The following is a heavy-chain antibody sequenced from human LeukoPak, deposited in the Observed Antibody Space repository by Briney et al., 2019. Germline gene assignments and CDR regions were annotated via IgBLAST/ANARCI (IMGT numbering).Heavy chain of an antibody. CDR2: INQSGST. J-gene: IGHJ5*02. D-gene: IGHD6-19*01. Sequence: SETLSLTCAVYGGSFSGYYWSRIRQPPGKGLEWIGEINQSGSTNYNPSLKSRVTISVDTSKNQFSLKLSSVTAADTAVYYCARSRIAVAAHLRNTRYNWFDPWGQGTLVTVSS. V-gene: IGHV4-34*01. CDR1: GGSFSGYY. CDR3: ARSRIAVAAHLRNTRYNWFDP.